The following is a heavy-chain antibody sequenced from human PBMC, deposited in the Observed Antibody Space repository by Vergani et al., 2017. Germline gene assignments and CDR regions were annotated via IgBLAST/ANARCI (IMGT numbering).Heavy chain of an antibody. Sequence: ELQLVESGGGLVQPGGSLRLSCAASGSTVSGNYMTWVRQAPGKGLEWVSHIYSGEETYYADSVKGRVTISRDTSKNTLHLQINHLRVEDTAVYYCARGNYYGSGTYVDPWGQGTLVTVSS. CDR3: ARGNYYGSGTYVDP. CDR2: IYSGEET. CDR1: GSTVSGNY. D-gene: IGHD3-10*01. J-gene: IGHJ5*02. V-gene: IGHV3-66*02.